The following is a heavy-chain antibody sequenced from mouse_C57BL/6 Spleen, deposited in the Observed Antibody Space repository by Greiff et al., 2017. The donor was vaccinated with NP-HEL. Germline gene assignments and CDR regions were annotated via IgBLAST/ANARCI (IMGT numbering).Heavy chain of an antibody. D-gene: IGHD4-1*02. J-gene: IGHJ3*01. V-gene: IGHV2-2*01. CDR3: AREDPTGRGFAY. CDR1: GFSLTSYG. Sequence: VKLVESGPGLVQPSQSLSITCTVSGFSLTSYGVHWVRQSPGKGLEWLGVIWSGGSTDYNAAFISRLSISKDNSKSQVFFKMNSLQADDTAIYYCAREDPTGRGFAYWGQGTLVTVSA. CDR2: IWSGGST.